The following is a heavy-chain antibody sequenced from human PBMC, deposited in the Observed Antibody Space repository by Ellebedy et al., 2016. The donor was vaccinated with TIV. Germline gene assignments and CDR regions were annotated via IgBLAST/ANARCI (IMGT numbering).Heavy chain of an antibody. CDR1: GFTFSSYW. CDR2: IKQDGSEK. CDR3: ARALHDYGDYSLDY. D-gene: IGHD4-17*01. J-gene: IGHJ4*02. Sequence: GGSLRLXXAASGFTFSSYWMSWVRQAPGKGLEWVANIKQDGSEKYYVDSVKGRFTISRDNAKNSLYLQMNSLRAEDTAVYYCARALHDYGDYSLDYWGQGTLVTVSS. V-gene: IGHV3-7*04.